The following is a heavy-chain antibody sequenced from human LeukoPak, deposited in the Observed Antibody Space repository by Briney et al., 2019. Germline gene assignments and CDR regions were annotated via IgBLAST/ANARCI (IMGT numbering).Heavy chain of an antibody. V-gene: IGHV3-21*01. D-gene: IGHD4-17*01. CDR3: ARVKLRATLIWKNAFDI. CDR2: ISSSSSYI. J-gene: IGHJ3*02. CDR1: GFTFSSYS. Sequence: GGSLRLSCAASGFTFSSYSMNWVRQAPGKGLEWVSSISSSSSYIYYADSVKGRFTISRDNAKNSLYLKMNSLRAEDTAVYYCARVKLRATLIWKNAFDIWGQGTMVTVSS.